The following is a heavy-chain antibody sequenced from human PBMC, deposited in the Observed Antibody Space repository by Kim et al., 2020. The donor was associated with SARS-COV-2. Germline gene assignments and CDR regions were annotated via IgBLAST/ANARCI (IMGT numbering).Heavy chain of an antibody. CDR3: ARESFGAADRNPYYYYGMDV. J-gene: IGHJ6*02. V-gene: IGHV3-30*07. Sequence: RFTISRDNSKNTLYLQMNSLRAEDTAVYYCARESFGAADRNPYYYYGMDVWGQGTTVTVSS. D-gene: IGHD3-10*01.